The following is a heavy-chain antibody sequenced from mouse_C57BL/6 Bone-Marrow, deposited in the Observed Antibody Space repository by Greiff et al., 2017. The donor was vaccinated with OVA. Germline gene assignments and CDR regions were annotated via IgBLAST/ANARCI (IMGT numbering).Heavy chain of an antibody. V-gene: IGHV1-82*01. J-gene: IGHJ3*01. CDR1: GYAFSSSW. CDR3: AYYDYSSGSAWFAY. D-gene: IGHD3-1*01. CDR2: IYPGDGDT. Sequence: VQLQQSGPELVKPGASVKISCKASGYAFSSSWMTWVKQRPGKGLEWIGRIYPGDGDTNYNGKFKGKATLTADKSSSTAYMQLSSLTSGDSAVYFCAYYDYSSGSAWFAYWGQGTLITVSA.